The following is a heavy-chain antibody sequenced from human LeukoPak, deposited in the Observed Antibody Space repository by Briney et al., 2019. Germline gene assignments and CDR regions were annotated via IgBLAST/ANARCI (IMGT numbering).Heavy chain of an antibody. CDR3: ARESAVLWFGELLSGHDY. V-gene: IGHV1-2*02. J-gene: IGHJ4*02. D-gene: IGHD3-10*01. Sequence: ASVKVSCKASGYTFTGYYMHWVRQAPGQGLEWMGWINPNSGGTNYAQKFQGRVTMTRDTSISTAYMELSRLRSDDTAVYYCARESAVLWFGELLSGHDYWGQGTLVTVSS. CDR2: INPNSGGT. CDR1: GYTFTGYY.